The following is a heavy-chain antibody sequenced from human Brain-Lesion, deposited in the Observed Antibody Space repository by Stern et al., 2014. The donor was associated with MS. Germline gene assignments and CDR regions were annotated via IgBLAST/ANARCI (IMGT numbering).Heavy chain of an antibody. CDR1: GYTLTELS. D-gene: IGHD6-13*01. Sequence: QVQLVQSGAEVKKPGASVKVSCKVSGYTLTELSMHWVRQAPGKGLEWTGTFDPEDGETIYAQKFQGRVTMTEDTSTDTAYMELSSLRSEDTAVYYCATGDFRQQLVPGPYYFYGMDVWGQGTTVTVS. J-gene: IGHJ6*02. V-gene: IGHV1-24*01. CDR3: ATGDFRQQLVPGPYYFYGMDV. CDR2: FDPEDGET.